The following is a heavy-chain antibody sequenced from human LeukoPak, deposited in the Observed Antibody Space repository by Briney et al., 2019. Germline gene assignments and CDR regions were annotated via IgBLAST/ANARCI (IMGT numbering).Heavy chain of an antibody. J-gene: IGHJ3*02. CDR3: ASSGPYSSGWYAFDI. V-gene: IGHV3-23*01. CDR2: ISGSGRST. Sequence: GGSLGLSCAASGFTFGSCAMSWVRPAPGKGLEWVSAISGSGRSTNYADSVKGRFTISRDNSKNTLYLQMNSLRAEDTAVYYCASSGPYSSGWYAFDIWGQGTMVTVSS. CDR1: GFTFGSCA. D-gene: IGHD6-19*01.